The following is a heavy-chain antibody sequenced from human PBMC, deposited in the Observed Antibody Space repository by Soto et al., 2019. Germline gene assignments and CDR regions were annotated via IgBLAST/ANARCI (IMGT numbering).Heavy chain of an antibody. D-gene: IGHD3-10*01. J-gene: IGHJ6*02. Sequence: ASVKVSCQASGGTLSSYAISWGRQAPGQGVEWMGGIIPIFGTANYAQKFQGRVTITADESTSTAYMELSSLRSEDTAVYYCATRFPTMVRGVTSEEYYYGMDVWGQGTTVTV. CDR2: IIPIFGTA. CDR3: ATRFPTMVRGVTSEEYYYGMDV. V-gene: IGHV1-69*13. CDR1: GGTLSSYA.